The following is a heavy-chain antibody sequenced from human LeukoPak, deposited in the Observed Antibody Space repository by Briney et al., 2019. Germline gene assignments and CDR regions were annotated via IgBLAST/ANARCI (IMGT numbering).Heavy chain of an antibody. J-gene: IGHJ6*03. CDR2: IYYSGST. D-gene: IGHD3-3*01. V-gene: IGHV4-59*01. Sequence: SETLSLTCTVSGGSISSYYWSWIRQPPGKGLEWIGYIYYSGSTNYDPSLKSRVTISVDTSKNQFSLKLSSVTAADTAVYYCARVHDFWYYYMDVWGKGTTVTVSS. CDR1: GGSISSYY. CDR3: ARVHDFWYYYMDV.